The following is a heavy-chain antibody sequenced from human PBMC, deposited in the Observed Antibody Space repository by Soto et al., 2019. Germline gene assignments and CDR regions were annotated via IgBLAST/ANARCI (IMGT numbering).Heavy chain of an antibody. CDR1: GYTLTELS. CDR3: ATVVDPGIAAAPGWFDP. CDR2: FDPEDGET. V-gene: IGHV1-24*01. D-gene: IGHD6-13*01. J-gene: IGHJ5*02. Sequence: ASVKVSCKVSGYTLTELSMHWVRQAPGKGLEWMGGFDPEDGETIYAQKFQGRVTMTEDTSTDTAYTELSSLRSEDTAVYYCATVVDPGIAAAPGWFDPWGQGTLVTVSS.